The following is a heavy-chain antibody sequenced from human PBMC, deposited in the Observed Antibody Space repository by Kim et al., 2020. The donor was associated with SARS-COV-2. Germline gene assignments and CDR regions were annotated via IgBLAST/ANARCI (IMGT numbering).Heavy chain of an antibody. V-gene: IGHV3-23*01. J-gene: IGHJ5*02. CDR3: AKDPSMGLVPNNWFDP. D-gene: IGHD6-19*01. CDR2: ISGSGGST. CDR1: GFTFSSYA. Sequence: GGSLRLSCAASGFTFSSYAMSWVRQAPGKGLEWVSAISGSGGSTYYADSVKGRFTISRDNSKNTLYLQMNSLRAEDTAVYYCAKDPSMGLVPNNWFDPWGQGTLVTVSS.